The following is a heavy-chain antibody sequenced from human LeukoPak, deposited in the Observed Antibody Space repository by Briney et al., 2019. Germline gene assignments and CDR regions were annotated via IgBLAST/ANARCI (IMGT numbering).Heavy chain of an antibody. CDR1: GFTFSSYW. D-gene: IGHD5-18*01. V-gene: IGHV3-7*01. Sequence: GGSLRLSCAASGFTFSSYWMSWVRQAPGKGLEWVANIKQDGSEKYYVDSVKGRFTISRENAKNSLYLQMNSLRAGDTAVYYCARADLRGYSLDYWGQGILVTVSS. J-gene: IGHJ4*02. CDR3: ARADLRGYSLDY. CDR2: IKQDGSEK.